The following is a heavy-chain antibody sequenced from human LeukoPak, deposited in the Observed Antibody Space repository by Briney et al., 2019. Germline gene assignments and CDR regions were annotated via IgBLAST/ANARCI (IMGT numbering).Heavy chain of an antibody. CDR1: GYTFTSYD. CDR3: ARGSYCSSTSCYSVDWFDP. CDR2: MNPNSGNT. V-gene: IGHV1-8*01. J-gene: IGHJ5*02. D-gene: IGHD2-2*01. Sequence: ASVKLSCKASGYTFTSYDINWVRQATGQGLEWMGWMNPNSGNTGYAQKFQGRVTMTRNTSISTAYMELSSLRSEDTAVYYCARGSYCSSTSCYSVDWFDPWGQGTLVTVSS.